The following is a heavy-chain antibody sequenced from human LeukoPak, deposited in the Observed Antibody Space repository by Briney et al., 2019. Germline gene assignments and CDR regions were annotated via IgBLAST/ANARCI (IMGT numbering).Heavy chain of an antibody. J-gene: IGHJ4*01. CDR2: IKSDGSTT. V-gene: IGHV3-74*03. Sequence: GGSLRLSCATSGFTFSTYGMHWVRQAPGKGLVWVSRIKSDGSTTKYADSVKGRFTISGDNAMNTLYLQMNSLRVDDTAVYYCAKAPGYIWGHGTLVTVSS. CDR3: AKAPGYI. CDR1: GFTFSTYG. D-gene: IGHD1-1*01.